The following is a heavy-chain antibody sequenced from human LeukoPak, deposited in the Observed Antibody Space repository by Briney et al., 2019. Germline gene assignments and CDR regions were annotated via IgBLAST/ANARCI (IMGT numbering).Heavy chain of an antibody. Sequence: SGGSLRLSCAASGFTFSDYSMNWVRQAPGKGLEWVSSISRRSRHVYYAGPVKGRFTISRDNAKNSLYLQMNSLRAEDMAVYFCVRDLMGSGSTTAYLHHWGQGTLVTVSS. CDR1: GFTFSDYS. V-gene: IGHV3-21*01. J-gene: IGHJ1*01. CDR2: ISRRSRHV. D-gene: IGHD1-1*01. CDR3: VRDLMGSGSTTAYLHH.